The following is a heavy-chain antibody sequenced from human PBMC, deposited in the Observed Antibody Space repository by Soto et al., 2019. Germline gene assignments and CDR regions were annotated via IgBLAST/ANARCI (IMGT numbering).Heavy chain of an antibody. Sequence: EVQLLETGGGLVQPGGSLRLSCEASGFTFSTYAMSWVRQAPGKGLEWVSAISAGGETTYSADSVRGRFTISRDNSMNELYLQMRRLRIEDTAVYFCAHPRGYGIFDAYDIWGQGTMVTVSS. CDR2: ISAGGETT. D-gene: IGHD1-20*01. V-gene: IGHV3-23*01. J-gene: IGHJ3*02. CDR1: GFTFSTYA. CDR3: AHPRGYGIFDAYDI.